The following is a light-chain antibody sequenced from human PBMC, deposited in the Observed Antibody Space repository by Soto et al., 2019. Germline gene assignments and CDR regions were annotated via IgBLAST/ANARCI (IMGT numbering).Light chain of an antibody. CDR3: SSYTSSSTLVV. V-gene: IGLV2-14*01. CDR2: DVS. Sequence: QSALTQPASVFGSPGQSITIPCTGTSIDVGGYNYVSWYQQHPGKAPKLMIYDVSNRPSGVSNRFSGSKSGNTASLTISGLQAEDEADYYCSSYTSSSTLVVFGGGTKLTVL. J-gene: IGLJ2*01. CDR1: SIDVGGYNY.